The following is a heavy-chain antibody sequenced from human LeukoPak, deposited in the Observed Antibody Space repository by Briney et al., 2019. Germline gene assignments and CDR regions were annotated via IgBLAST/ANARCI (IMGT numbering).Heavy chain of an antibody. J-gene: IGHJ4*02. Sequence: MGIINPSGGSTSYAQKFQGRVTMTRDTSTSTVYMELSSLRSEDTAVYYCARDPHSSSSLGDWGQGTLVTVSS. D-gene: IGHD6-13*01. CDR3: ARDPHSSSSLGD. V-gene: IGHV1-46*03. CDR2: INPSGGST.